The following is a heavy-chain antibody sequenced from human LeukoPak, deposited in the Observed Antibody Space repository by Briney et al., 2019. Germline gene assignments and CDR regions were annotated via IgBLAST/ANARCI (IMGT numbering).Heavy chain of an antibody. D-gene: IGHD3-22*01. Sequence: SETLSLTCTVSGGSISSAGYYWSWIRQPPGKGLEWIGSIYYSGSTYYNPSLKSRVTISVDTSKNQFSLKLSSVTAADTAVYYCARIPFPKYYYDSSGYYQDYWGQGTLVTVSS. CDR1: GGSISSAGYY. V-gene: IGHV4-39*01. CDR3: ARIPFPKYYYDSSGYYQDY. J-gene: IGHJ4*02. CDR2: IYYSGST.